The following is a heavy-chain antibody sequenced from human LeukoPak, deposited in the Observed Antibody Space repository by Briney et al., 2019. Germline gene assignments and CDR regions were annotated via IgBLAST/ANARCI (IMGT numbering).Heavy chain of an antibody. J-gene: IGHJ4*02. CDR3: ARDNPRTTTYSSGSSFDF. CDR2: IYHSGRGNT. D-gene: IGHD6-19*01. Sequence: SETLSLTCAVSGGSISSSNWWIWLRQPPGKGLEWIGEIYHSGRGNTNYNPSLKSRATISIDNAKNQFSLKLRSVTAADTAVYFCARDNPRTTTYSSGSSFDFWGQGTLVTVSS. CDR1: GGSISSSNW. V-gene: IGHV4/OR15-8*02.